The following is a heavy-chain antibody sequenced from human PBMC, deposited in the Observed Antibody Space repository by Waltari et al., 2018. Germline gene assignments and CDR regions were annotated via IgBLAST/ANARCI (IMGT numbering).Heavy chain of an antibody. CDR1: GHPMNRNYW. Sequence: QLQLQQSGPGLVKPSESLSLTCAVPGHPMNRNYWWNWVRQPPGKGLEWIGQIHGSGRTNYNPSLESRVTVSIDTSNNQFSLKVSYATAADTAVYYCARDRGRGLYLDSWGQGTLVTVSP. D-gene: IGHD2-15*01. V-gene: IGHV4-4*02. CDR3: ARDRGRGLYLDS. CDR2: IHGSGRT. J-gene: IGHJ4*02.